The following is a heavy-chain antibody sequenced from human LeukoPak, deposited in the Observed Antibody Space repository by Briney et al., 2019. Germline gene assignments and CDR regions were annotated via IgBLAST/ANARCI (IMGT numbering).Heavy chain of an antibody. CDR1: GYTFTGYY. J-gene: IGHJ3*02. V-gene: IGHV1-2*02. CDR3: ARRYCSSTSCYKGAFDI. D-gene: IGHD2-2*02. Sequence: ASVKVSCKASGYTFTGYYMHWVRQAPGRGLEWMGWINPNSGGTNYAQKFQGRVTMTRDTSISTAYMELSRLRSDDTAVYYCARRYCSSTSCYKGAFDIWGQGTMVTVSS. CDR2: INPNSGGT.